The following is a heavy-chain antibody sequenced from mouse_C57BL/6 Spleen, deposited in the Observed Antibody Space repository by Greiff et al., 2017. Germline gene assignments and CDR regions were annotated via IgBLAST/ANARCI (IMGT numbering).Heavy chain of an antibody. CDR2: ISYDGSN. Sequence: LQESGPGLVKPSQSLSLTCSVTGYSITSGYYWNWIRQFPGNNLEWMGYISYDGSNNYNPSLNNRITITRDTSKNQLFRKLNSVTTEDTATYYCARAYYSNYGGYWYFDVWGTGTTVTVSS. CDR3: ARAYYSNYGGYWYFDV. J-gene: IGHJ1*03. V-gene: IGHV3-6*01. D-gene: IGHD2-5*01. CDR1: GYSITSGYY.